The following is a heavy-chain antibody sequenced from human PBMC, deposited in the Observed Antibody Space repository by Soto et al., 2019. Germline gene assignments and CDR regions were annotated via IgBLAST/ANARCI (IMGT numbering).Heavy chain of an antibody. V-gene: IGHV3-21*01. Sequence: GGSLRLSCAASGFTFSSYSMNWVRQAPGKGLEWVSSISSSSSYIYYADSVKGRFTISRDNAKNSLYLQMNSLRAEDTAVYYCARPNSGGFTYYYGSGSYPQANMDVWGKGTTVTVSS. CDR1: GFTFSSYS. D-gene: IGHD3-10*01. J-gene: IGHJ6*03. CDR3: ARPNSGGFTYYYGSGSYPQANMDV. CDR2: ISSSSSYI.